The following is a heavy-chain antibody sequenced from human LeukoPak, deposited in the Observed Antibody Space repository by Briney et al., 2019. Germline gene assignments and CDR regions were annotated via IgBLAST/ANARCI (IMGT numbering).Heavy chain of an antibody. CDR2: ISGSGDST. CDR1: GLTFSNYD. CDR3: ARGGGGNSDFLTTYTGASLSFDY. Sequence: PGGSLRLSCVASGLTFSNYDMSWVRQAPGKGLEWVSGISGSGDSTYYAGSVKGRFTISRDSSKNTLYLQMHSLGAEDTAVYYCARGGGGNSDFLTTYTGASLSFDYWGQGALVTVSS. D-gene: IGHD3-9*01. J-gene: IGHJ4*02. V-gene: IGHV3-23*01.